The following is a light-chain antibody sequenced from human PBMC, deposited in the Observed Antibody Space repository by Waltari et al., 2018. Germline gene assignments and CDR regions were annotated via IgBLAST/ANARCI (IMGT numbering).Light chain of an antibody. CDR3: NSYTGSSSWV. Sequence: QSALTQPASVSGSPGQSITISCYGTSSDVGFHNYVSCYQQHPGKAPKLMIYDVSQRPSGVSDRFSGSKSGNTASLTISGLQAEDEADYYCNSYTGSSSWVFGGGTKVTVL. CDR2: DVS. CDR1: SSDVGFHNY. J-gene: IGLJ3*02. V-gene: IGLV2-14*01.